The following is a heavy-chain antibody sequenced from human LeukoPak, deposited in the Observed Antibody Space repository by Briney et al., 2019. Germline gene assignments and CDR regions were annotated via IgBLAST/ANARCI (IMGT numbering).Heavy chain of an antibody. J-gene: IGHJ1*01. Sequence: QPGGSLRLSCAASGFTVSSNYMSWVRQAPGRGLEWVSVLYSGGGAFYPDSVKGRFTISRDNSKNTLNLQMNSLRAEDTAVYYCAREGGWLRSLEYFQHWGQGTLVTVSS. CDR3: AREGGWLRSLEYFQH. CDR2: LYSGGGA. D-gene: IGHD5-12*01. CDR1: GFTVSSNY. V-gene: IGHV3-66*01.